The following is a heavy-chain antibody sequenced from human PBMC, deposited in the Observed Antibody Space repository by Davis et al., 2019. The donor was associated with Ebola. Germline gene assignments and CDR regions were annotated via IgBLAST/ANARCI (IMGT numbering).Heavy chain of an antibody. V-gene: IGHV1-18*01. CDR3: ARSITMVQGDGWFDP. CDR2: ISAYNGNT. J-gene: IGHJ5*02. Sequence: AASVKVSCKASGHTFTSYGISWVRQAPGQGLEWMGWISAYNGNTNYAQKLQGRVTMTTDTSTSTAYMELRSLRSDDTAVYYCARSITMVQGDGWFDPWGQGTLVTVSS. D-gene: IGHD3-10*01. CDR1: GHTFTSYG.